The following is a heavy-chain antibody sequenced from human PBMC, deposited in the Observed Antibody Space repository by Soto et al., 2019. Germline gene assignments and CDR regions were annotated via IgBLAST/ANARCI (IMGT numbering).Heavy chain of an antibody. CDR3: ARAHSGYEPLGMGV. D-gene: IGHD5-12*01. CDR1: GCSFISGSYY. V-gene: IGHV4-61*01. J-gene: IGHJ6*02. Sequence: VQLQESGPGLVKPSETLSLTCTVSGCSFISGSYYWTCIRQPPGKGPEGVGFISDTRSGDSNPSLKSRVTISVHTSKRQFSLRLNSVTAADTDVYYCARAHSGYEPLGMGVWCQGTTVSVSS. CDR2: ISDTRSG.